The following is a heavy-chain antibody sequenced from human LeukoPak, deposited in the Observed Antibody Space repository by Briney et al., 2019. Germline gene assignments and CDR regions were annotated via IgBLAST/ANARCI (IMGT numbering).Heavy chain of an antibody. D-gene: IGHD3-9*01. CDR3: ARQGYDILTGYIDAFDI. J-gene: IGHJ3*02. V-gene: IGHV4-59*08. Sequence: SETLSLTCTVSGGSISSYYWSWIRQPPGKGLEWIGYISYSGSTNYNPSLKSRVTISIDTSKNQFSLKLRSVTAADTAIYYCARQGYDILTGYIDAFDIWGQGTMVTVSS. CDR1: GGSISSYY. CDR2: ISYSGST.